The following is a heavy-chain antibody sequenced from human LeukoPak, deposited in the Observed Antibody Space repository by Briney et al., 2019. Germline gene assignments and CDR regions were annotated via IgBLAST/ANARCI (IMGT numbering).Heavy chain of an antibody. D-gene: IGHD2-21*02. V-gene: IGHV3-48*02. CDR2: INHNGETI. CDR1: GFPFRNYV. J-gene: IGHJ4*02. Sequence: PGGSLRLSCAASGFPFRNYVMSWVRQAPGKGLEWASYINHNGETIYYADSVKGRFTISRDNGKNSLYLQMNSLRDEDTAVYYCAADSDWAFHYWGQGTRVTVSS. CDR3: AADSDWAFHY.